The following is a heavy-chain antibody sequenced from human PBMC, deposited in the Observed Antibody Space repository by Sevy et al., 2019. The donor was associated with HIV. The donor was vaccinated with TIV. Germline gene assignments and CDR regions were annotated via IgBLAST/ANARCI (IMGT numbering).Heavy chain of an antibody. CDR1: GYTLIEFS. D-gene: IGHD2-15*01. J-gene: IGHJ4*02. CDR2: FDPEDGET. Sequence: ASVKVSCKVSGYTLIEFSMHWVRQAPGKGLEWMGGFDPEDGETIYAQRFQGRVTMTEDTSTDTAYMELRSLRSADTAVYYCATGLPGEYVDCSSCYSDYFAYWGQGTLVTVSS. V-gene: IGHV1-24*01. CDR3: ATGLPGEYVDCSSCYSDYFAY.